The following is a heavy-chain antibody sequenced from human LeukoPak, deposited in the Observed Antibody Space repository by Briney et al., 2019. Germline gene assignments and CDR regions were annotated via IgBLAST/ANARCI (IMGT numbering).Heavy chain of an antibody. CDR2: ISSSGDYK. CDR1: GFSFSNYN. V-gene: IGHV3-21*01. CDR3: ARDSDNSGWLDYYMDV. D-gene: IGHD6-19*01. Sequence: GGSLRLSCAASGFSFSNYNMNWVRQAPGKGLEWVSSISSSGDYKYYADSVKGRFTISRDNAQNSVYLQMNSLRAGDTAVYYCARDSDNSGWLDYYMDVWGKGTTVTISS. J-gene: IGHJ6*03.